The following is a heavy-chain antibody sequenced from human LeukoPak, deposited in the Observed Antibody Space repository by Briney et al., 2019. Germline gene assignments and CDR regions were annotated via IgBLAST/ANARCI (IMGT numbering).Heavy chain of an antibody. J-gene: IGHJ4*02. Sequence: GGSLRLSCAAAGFNFRIYGMHWVRQAPGKGLEWVAVAYDDGSNQYYADSVKSRFTISKDISKNTLYVQMNSLRAEDTAVYYCATGSGYYYDHWGQGTLVTVSS. CDR2: AYDDGSNQ. D-gene: IGHD3-22*01. V-gene: IGHV3-33*01. CDR1: GFNFRIYG. CDR3: ATGSGYYYDH.